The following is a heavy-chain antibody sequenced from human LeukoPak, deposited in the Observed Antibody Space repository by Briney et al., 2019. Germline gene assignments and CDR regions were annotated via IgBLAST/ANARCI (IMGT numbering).Heavy chain of an antibody. V-gene: IGHV3-33*01. J-gene: IGHJ4*02. CDR3: ARQHCSGGDCYLFD. CDR1: GFTFSSYG. Sequence: GGSLRLSCAASGFTFSSYGMHWVRQAPGKGLEWVALIWYDGNNKYYADSVKGRFTISRDNSKNTLYLQLNSLRAEDTAVYYCARQHCSGGDCYLFDWGQGTLVTVSS. CDR2: IWYDGNNK. D-gene: IGHD2-15*01.